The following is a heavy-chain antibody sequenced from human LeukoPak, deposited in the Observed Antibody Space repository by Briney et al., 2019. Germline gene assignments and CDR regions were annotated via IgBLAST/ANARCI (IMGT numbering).Heavy chain of an antibody. CDR1: GYTFSDYY. Sequence: ASVKVSCKASGYTFSDYYIHWVRQGPGQGLEWMGWINPNSGTNYAQNFQGRVTVTRDTSTSTAYMELSRLRSDETAVYYCAREEQHQRGRHFEYWGQGTLVTVSS. CDR3: AREEQHQRGRHFEY. CDR2: INPNSGT. J-gene: IGHJ4*02. V-gene: IGHV1-2*02. D-gene: IGHD6-13*01.